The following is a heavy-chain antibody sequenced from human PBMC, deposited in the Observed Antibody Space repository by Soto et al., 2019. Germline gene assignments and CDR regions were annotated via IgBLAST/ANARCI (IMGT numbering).Heavy chain of an antibody. CDR2: ITIGSGNT. CDR1: GYTFISHS. Sequence: ASVKVSSKASGYTFISHSIHWVCQAPGQRPEWMGLITIGSGNTKYSEKFRGRVTITRDTSATTVYVELSSLTSEDTAVYYCARDRCSGGNCLYDYWGLGTPVTVS. CDR3: ARDRCSGGNCLYDY. V-gene: IGHV1-3*04. D-gene: IGHD2-15*01. J-gene: IGHJ4*02.